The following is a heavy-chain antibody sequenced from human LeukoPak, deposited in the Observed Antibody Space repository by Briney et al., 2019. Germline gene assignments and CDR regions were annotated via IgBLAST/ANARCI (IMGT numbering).Heavy chain of an antibody. J-gene: IGHJ5*02. Sequence: SETLSPTCTVSGGSISSYYWSWIRQPPGQGLEWIGHIYGSGSTNYNPSLKSRVTLSVDTSKNQFSLKLSSVTAADTAVYYCAREGTSGTHLNWFDPWGQGTLVTVSS. CDR2: IYGSGST. V-gene: IGHV4-59*01. CDR1: GGSISSYY. CDR3: AREGTSGTHLNWFDP. D-gene: IGHD1-1*01.